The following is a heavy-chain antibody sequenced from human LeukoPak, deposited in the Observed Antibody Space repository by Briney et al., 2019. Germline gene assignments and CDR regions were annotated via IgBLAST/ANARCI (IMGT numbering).Heavy chain of an antibody. V-gene: IGHV1-69*13. CDR2: IIPIFGTA. CDR1: GGTFSSYA. D-gene: IGHD3-3*01. J-gene: IGHJ6*03. Sequence: GASVKVSCKASGGTFSSYAISWVRQAPGQGLEWMGGIIPIFGTANYAQKFQGRVTITADESTSTAYMELSSLRSEDTAVYYCAREVRSARRLYNYMDAWGKGTTVTVSS. CDR3: AREVRSARRLYNYMDA.